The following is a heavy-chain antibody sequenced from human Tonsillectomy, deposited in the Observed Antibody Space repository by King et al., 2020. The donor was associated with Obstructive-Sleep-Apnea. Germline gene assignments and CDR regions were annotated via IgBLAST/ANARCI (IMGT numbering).Heavy chain of an antibody. CDR1: GFSLSSSGVG. CDR3: AHSLSSSGYWDHDAFDI. D-gene: IGHD3-22*01. J-gene: IGHJ3*02. V-gene: IGHV2-5*01. CDR2: IYWNDDK. Sequence: TLKESDPTLVKPTQTLTLTCTFSGFSLSSSGVGVGWIRQPPGKALEWLALIYWNDDKRYRPSLKNRVTITKDTSKNQVVLTMTNMDPVDTATYYCAHSLSSSGYWDHDAFDIWGQGTMVTVSS.